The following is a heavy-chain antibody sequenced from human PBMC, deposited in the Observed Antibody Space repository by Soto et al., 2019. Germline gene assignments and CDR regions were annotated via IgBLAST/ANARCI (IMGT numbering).Heavy chain of an antibody. CDR3: ATAWGGWYHFDY. V-gene: IGHV1-24*01. J-gene: IGHJ4*02. D-gene: IGHD6-19*01. CDR1: GYTLTELS. CDR2: FDPEDGET. Sequence: GASVKVSCKVSGYTLTELSMHWVRQAPGKGLEWMGGFDPEDGETIYAQKFQGRVTMTEDTSTDTAYMELSSLRSEDTAVYYCATAWGGWYHFDYWGQGTLVTVSS.